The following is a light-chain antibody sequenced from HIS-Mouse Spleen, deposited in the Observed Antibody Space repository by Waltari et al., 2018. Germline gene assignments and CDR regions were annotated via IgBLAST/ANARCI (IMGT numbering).Light chain of an antibody. Sequence: QLVLTQSPSASASLGASVKLTCPLRRGHSSYAIAWHQQQPEKGPRYLMKLNSDGSHSKGDGIPDRFSGSSSGAERYLTISSLQSEDEADYYCQTWGTGNVVFGGGTKLTVL. CDR2: LNSDGSH. V-gene: IGLV4-69*01. J-gene: IGLJ2*01. CDR1: RGHSSYA. CDR3: QTWGTGNVV.